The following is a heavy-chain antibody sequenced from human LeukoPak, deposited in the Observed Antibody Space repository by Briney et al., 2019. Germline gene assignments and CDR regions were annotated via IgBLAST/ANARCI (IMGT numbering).Heavy chain of an antibody. D-gene: IGHD3-22*01. J-gene: IGHJ4*02. CDR1: GYTFTGYY. V-gene: IGHV1-2*06. CDR2: INPNSGGT. CDR3: ARHRLKYYYDSSGCPDY. Sequence: GASVKVSCKASGYTFTGYYMHWVRQAPGQGLEWMGRINPNSGGTNYAQKFQGRVTMTRDTSISTAYMELSRLRSDDTAVYYCARHRLKYYYDSSGCPDYWGQGTLVTVSS.